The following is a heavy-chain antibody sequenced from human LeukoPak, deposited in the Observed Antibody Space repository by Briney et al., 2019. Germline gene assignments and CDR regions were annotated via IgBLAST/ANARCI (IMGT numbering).Heavy chain of an antibody. CDR2: IWYDGSNK. CDR1: GFTFSSYG. J-gene: IGHJ4*02. Sequence: GRSLRLSCAASGFTFSSYGMHWVRQAPGKGLEWVAVIWYDGSNKYYADSVKGRFTISRDNSKNTLYLQLNSLRAEDTAVYYCATLWGDFWSRALFDYWGQGTLVTVSS. V-gene: IGHV3-33*01. CDR3: ATLWGDFWSRALFDY. D-gene: IGHD3-3*01.